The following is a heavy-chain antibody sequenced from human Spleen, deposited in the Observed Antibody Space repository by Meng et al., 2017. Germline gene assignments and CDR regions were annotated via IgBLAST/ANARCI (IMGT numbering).Heavy chain of an antibody. CDR2: INPKSGDT. Sequence: VQLGQFGARVKKPGDSVKVFCKADGYTFPDYLLPWGRRAPGQGLEWMGRINPKSGDTNYAQRFQGRVTMTGDTSISTAYMELSGLRSDDTAMYYCARDEDISAAGKLFGDYWGQGTLVTVSS. V-gene: IGHV1-2*06. J-gene: IGHJ4*02. D-gene: IGHD6-13*01. CDR1: GYTFPDYL. CDR3: ARDEDISAAGKLFGDY.